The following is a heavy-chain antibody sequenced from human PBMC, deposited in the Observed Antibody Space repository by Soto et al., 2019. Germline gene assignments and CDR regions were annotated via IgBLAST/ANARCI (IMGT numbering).Heavy chain of an antibody. CDR1: GYSFTSYW. J-gene: IGHJ4*02. CDR3: ARRSPTPYDSSGYYPFDY. CDR2: IYPGDSDT. V-gene: IGHV5-51*01. Sequence: GESLKISCKGSGYSFTSYWIGWVRQMPGKGLEWMGIIYPGDSDTRYSPSFQGQVTISADKSISTAYLQWSSLKASDTAMYYCARRSPTPYDSSGYYPFDYWSQGTLVTVSS. D-gene: IGHD3-22*01.